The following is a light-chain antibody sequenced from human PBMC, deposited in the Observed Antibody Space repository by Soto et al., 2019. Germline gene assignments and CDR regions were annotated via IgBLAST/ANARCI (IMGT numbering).Light chain of an antibody. CDR1: QSVSSY. CDR3: QHYGSSPRT. J-gene: IGKJ1*01. V-gene: IGKV3-20*01. CDR2: GAS. Sequence: EIVLTQSPGTLSLSPGERATLSCRASQSVSSYLAWYQQKPGQAPRLLIYGASSRATGIPGRFSGSGSGTDFTLTISRLEPEYFAVYYCQHYGSSPRTFGQGTKVEIK.